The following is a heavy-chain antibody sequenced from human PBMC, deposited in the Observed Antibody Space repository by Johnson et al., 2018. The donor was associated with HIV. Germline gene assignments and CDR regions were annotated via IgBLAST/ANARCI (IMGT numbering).Heavy chain of an antibody. V-gene: IGHV3-7*01. CDR2: INQDGSEN. CDR1: GFTFSSYA. J-gene: IGHJ3*01. D-gene: IGHD1-1*01. Sequence: VQLMESGGGLVQPGGSLRLSCAASGFTFSSYAMHWVRQAPGKGLEWVANINQDGSENHYVDSVKGRFTISRDNSKNTLYLQMGSPRPDDMALYYCSSRSATLWGQGTMVTVSS. CDR3: SSRSATL.